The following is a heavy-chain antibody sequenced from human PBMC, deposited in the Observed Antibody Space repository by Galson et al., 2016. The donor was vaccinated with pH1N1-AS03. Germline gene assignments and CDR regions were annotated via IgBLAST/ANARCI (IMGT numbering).Heavy chain of an antibody. D-gene: IGHD1-26*01. CDR3: DY. CDR1: GYSISSGFH. J-gene: IGHJ4*02. CDR2: ISHSGNT. Sequence: ETLSLTCAVSGYSISSGFHWAWVRQPPSKGLEWIGTISHSGNTYYNPSLKSRVTRSVDTSKNQFSPKLSSDCARFSGSYQFDYWGQGTLVTVSS. V-gene: IGHV4-38-2*01.